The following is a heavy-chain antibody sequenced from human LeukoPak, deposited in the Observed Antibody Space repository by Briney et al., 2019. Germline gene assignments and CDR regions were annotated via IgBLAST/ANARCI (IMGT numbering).Heavy chain of an antibody. V-gene: IGHV4-39*07. CDR2: IFNSGST. D-gene: IGHD2-2*02. CDR3: ARLYPPSSGLDY. J-gene: IGHJ4*02. CDR1: GGSISSSNYY. Sequence: SETLSLTCTVSGGSISSSNYYWGWIRQPPGKGLEWIGYIFNSGSTYYNPSLKSRVTILVDTSKNQFSLKLSSVTAADTAVYYCARLYPPSSGLDYWGQGTLVTVSS.